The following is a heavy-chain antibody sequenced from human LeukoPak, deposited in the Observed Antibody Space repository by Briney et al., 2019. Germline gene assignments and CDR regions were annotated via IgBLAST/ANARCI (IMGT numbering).Heavy chain of an antibody. Sequence: SETLSLTCAVYGVSFSGYYWIWIRQPPGKGREGFGEIKHSGSTNYNPSLKSRVTISVDTSKKHFSLKLSSVTAADTAVYYCARRRRPRRYGSGDEDYWGQGTLVTVSS. V-gene: IGHV4-34*01. CDR2: IKHSGST. CDR3: ARRRRPRRYGSGDEDY. CDR1: GVSFSGYY. D-gene: IGHD3-10*01. J-gene: IGHJ4*02.